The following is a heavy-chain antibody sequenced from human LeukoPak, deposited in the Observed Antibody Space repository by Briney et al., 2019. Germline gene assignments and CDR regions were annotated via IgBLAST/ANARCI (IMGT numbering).Heavy chain of an antibody. J-gene: IGHJ4*02. CDR2: ISGSGGIT. Sequence: GGSLRLSCAASGFTFSSYAMSWVRQAPGKGLEWVSAISGSGGITYYADSVKGRFTISRDNSKNTLFLQMSSLRAEDTAVYYCAKDHTPIPTSIYFDYWGQGTLVTVSS. CDR1: GFTFSSYA. V-gene: IGHV3-23*01. CDR3: AKDHTPIPTSIYFDY. D-gene: IGHD3-9*01.